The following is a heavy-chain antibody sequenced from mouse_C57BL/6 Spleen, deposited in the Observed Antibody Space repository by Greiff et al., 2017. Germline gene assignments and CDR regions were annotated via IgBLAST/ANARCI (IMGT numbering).Heavy chain of an antibody. CDR1: GFTFSSYA. CDR3: TRGGTAQAPYYAMDY. J-gene: IGHJ4*01. D-gene: IGHD3-2*02. V-gene: IGHV5-9-1*02. CDR2: ISSGGDYI. Sequence: VQLVESGEGLVKPGGSLKLSCAASGFTFSSYAMSWVRQTPEKRLEWVAYISSGGDYIYYADTVKGRFTISRDNARNTLYLQMSSLKSEDTAMYYCTRGGTAQAPYYAMDYWGQGTSVTVAS.